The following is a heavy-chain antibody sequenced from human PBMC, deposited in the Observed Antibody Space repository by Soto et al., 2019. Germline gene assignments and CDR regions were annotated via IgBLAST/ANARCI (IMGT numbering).Heavy chain of an antibody. CDR2: IYYSGST. Sequence: SETLSLTCTVSGGSISSYYWSWIRQPPGKGLEWIGYIYYSGSTNYNPFLKSRVTISVDTSKNQFSLKLSSVTAADTVVYYCARGSGTSDYDFWSGYPVYFDYWGQGTLVTVSS. CDR1: GGSISSYY. J-gene: IGHJ4*02. V-gene: IGHV4-59*01. CDR3: ARGSGTSDYDFWSGYPVYFDY. D-gene: IGHD3-3*01.